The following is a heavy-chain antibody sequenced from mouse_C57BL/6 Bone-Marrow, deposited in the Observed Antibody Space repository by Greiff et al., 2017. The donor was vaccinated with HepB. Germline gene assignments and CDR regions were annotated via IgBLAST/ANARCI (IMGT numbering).Heavy chain of an antibody. CDR3: ARSNWDGGYFDV. D-gene: IGHD4-1*02. J-gene: IGHJ1*03. CDR1: GFTFSDYY. Sequence: EVMLVESGGGLVQPGGSLKLSCAASGFTFSDYYMYWVRQTPEKRLEWVAYISNGGGSTYYPDTVKGRFTISRDNAKNTLYLQMSRLKSEDTAMYYCARSNWDGGYFDVWGTGTTVTVSA. V-gene: IGHV5-12*01. CDR2: ISNGGGST.